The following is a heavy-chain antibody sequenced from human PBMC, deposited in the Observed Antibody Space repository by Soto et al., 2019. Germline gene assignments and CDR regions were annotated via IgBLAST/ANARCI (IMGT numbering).Heavy chain of an antibody. V-gene: IGHV4-61*01. D-gene: IGHD3-10*01. CDR1: GGSVSSGSYY. J-gene: IGHJ6*02. CDR2: IYYSGST. Sequence: QVQLQESGPGLVKPSETLSLTCTVSGGSVSSGSYYWSWIRQPPGKGLEWIGYIYYSGSTNYNPSLKSRFTISGHKSKNQCSLKLSSVTAADTAVYYCARDTTMVRCMPYGMDVWGQGTTVTVSS. CDR3: ARDTTMVRCMPYGMDV.